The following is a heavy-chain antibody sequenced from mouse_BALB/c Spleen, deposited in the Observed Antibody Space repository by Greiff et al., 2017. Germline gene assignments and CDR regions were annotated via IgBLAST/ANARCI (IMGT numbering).Heavy chain of an antibody. J-gene: IGHJ3*01. D-gene: IGHD1-1*01. CDR1: GYTFTSYW. CDR3: ARSGGSYGWFAY. Sequence: VQLQQPGAELVKPGASVKLSCKASGYTFTSYWMHWVKQRPGQGLEWIGEINPSNGRTNYNEKFKSKATLTVDKSSSTAYMQLSSLTSEDSAVYYCARSGGSYGWFAYWGQGTLVTVSA. V-gene: IGHV1S81*02. CDR2: INPSNGRT.